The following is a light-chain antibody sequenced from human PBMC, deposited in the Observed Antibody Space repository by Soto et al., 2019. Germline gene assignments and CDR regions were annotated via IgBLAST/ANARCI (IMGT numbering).Light chain of an antibody. Sequence: DIQMTQSPSSLSASVGDRVTITCRASQSISSYLNWYQQTPGKAPKLLISAASSLQTGVPSRCSGSGSGTDFTLTISSLQPEDFATYYCQQSYNKPPTFGQGTKVDIK. V-gene: IGKV1-39*01. CDR3: QQSYNKPPT. J-gene: IGKJ1*01. CDR2: AAS. CDR1: QSISSY.